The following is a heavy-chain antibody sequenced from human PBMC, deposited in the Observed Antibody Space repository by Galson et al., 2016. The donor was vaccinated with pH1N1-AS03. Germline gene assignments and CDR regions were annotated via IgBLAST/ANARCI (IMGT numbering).Heavy chain of an antibody. Sequence: SLRLSCAASGFTFGAFWMSWVRQAPGKGLEWVANIKEDGNDQNYVASVKGRFTISRDNDKKSLLLQMNSLTADDTAVYYCARTRGVLQSSGVMLSYFDYWGLGSLVTVSS. D-gene: IGHD3-10*01. CDR2: IKEDGNDQ. J-gene: IGHJ4*02. CDR3: ARTRGVLQSSGVMLSYFDY. V-gene: IGHV3-7*01. CDR1: GFTFGAFW.